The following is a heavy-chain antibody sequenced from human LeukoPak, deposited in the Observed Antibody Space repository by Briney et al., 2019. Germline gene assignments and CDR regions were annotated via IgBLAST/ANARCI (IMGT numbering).Heavy chain of an antibody. CDR1: GYTFTSYG. Sequence: GASVKVSCKASGYTFTSYGISWVRHAPGQGLELMGWISAYNGNTNYAQKLQGRVTMTTDTSTSTAYMELRSLRSDDTAVYYCARDAFGVTTVTADYWGQGTLVTVSS. V-gene: IGHV1-18*01. J-gene: IGHJ4*02. D-gene: IGHD4-17*01. CDR2: ISAYNGNT. CDR3: ARDAFGVTTVTADY.